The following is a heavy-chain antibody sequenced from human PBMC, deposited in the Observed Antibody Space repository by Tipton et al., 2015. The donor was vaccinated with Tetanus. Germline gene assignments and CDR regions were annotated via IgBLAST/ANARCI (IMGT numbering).Heavy chain of an antibody. V-gene: IGHV3-33*01. Sequence: AASGFIFSSYGIHWVRQASGKGLEWVAASWYDGTDKYYADSVKGRFTISRDNSKNTLYLQMNRLRAEDTAVYYCAREADCSGGGCFSGDCDNWGQGTQGTVPS. CDR2: SWYDGTDK. CDR1: GFIFSSYG. D-gene: IGHD2-15*01. J-gene: IGHJ4*02. CDR3: AREADCSGGGCFSGDCDN.